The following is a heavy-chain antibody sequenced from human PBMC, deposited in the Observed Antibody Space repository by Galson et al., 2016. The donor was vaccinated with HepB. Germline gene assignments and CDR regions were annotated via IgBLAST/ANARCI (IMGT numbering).Heavy chain of an antibody. D-gene: IGHD1-1*01. CDR3: ARDPLLAAVDGTGGFDY. CDR2: ILPTYGTT. V-gene: IGHV1-69*13. Sequence: SVKVSCKASGGNFNSYTITWIRQVPGQGLEWMGGILPTYGTTNYAQNFQDRVRITADESTNTVDMELRSLRHEDTAVYFCARDPLLAAVDGTGGFDYWGQGTLVTVSS. CDR1: GGNFNSYT. J-gene: IGHJ4*02.